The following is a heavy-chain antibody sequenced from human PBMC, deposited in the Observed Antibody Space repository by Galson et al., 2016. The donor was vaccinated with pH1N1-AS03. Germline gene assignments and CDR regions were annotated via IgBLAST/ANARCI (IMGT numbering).Heavy chain of an antibody. J-gene: IGHJ4*02. CDR2: TSPIFGSA. D-gene: IGHD3-10*01. CDR3: ARGLTYHFGSGSVF. CDR1: GGTLNNYA. Sequence: SVKVSCKASGGTLNNYAVNWVRQAPGQGLEWMGGTSPIFGSANHAQKFQGRVTITADIFTNTVYMELSSLRSGDTAVYYCARGLTYHFGSGSVFWGQGTLVTVSS. V-gene: IGHV1-69*06.